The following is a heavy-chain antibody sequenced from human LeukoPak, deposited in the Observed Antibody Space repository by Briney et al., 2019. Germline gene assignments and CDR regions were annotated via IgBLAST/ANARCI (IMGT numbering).Heavy chain of an antibody. V-gene: IGHV3-23*01. Sequence: GGSLLLSCAASGFTFSYYAMNWVRQAPGKGLEWVSVISGSGGSIYYADSVKGRFTISRDKSKNTLYLQMNSLRAEDTAGYYCAKGLQEHYYYYYMDVWGKGTTVTVSS. CDR3: AKGLQEHYYYYYMDV. CDR1: GFTFSYYA. J-gene: IGHJ6*03. CDR2: ISGSGGSI. D-gene: IGHD4-11*01.